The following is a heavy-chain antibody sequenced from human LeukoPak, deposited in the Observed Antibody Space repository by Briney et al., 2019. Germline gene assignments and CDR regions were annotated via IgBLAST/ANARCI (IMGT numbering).Heavy chain of an antibody. J-gene: IGHJ4*02. CDR1: GFTFSNYA. CDR3: AKDGNRYYDFWSGYPGAPFDY. CDR2: LSGGGVDS. Sequence: PGGSLRLSCVASGFTFSNYAMTWVRQAPGKGLEWVSSLSGGGVDSYYADSVKGRFTISRDNSKNTLYLQMNSLRAEDTAVYYCAKDGNRYYDFWSGYPGAPFDYWGQGTLVTVSS. D-gene: IGHD3-3*01. V-gene: IGHV3-23*01.